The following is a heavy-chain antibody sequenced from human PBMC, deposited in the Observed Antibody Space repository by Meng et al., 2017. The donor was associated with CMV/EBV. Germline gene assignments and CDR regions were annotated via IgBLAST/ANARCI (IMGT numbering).Heavy chain of an antibody. J-gene: IGHJ3*02. Sequence: GGSLSLSGKGSGYSFTSYWIGWVRQMPGKGLEWMGIIYPGDSDTRYSPSFQGQVTISADKSISTAYLQWSSLKASDTAMYYCARQYYDFWSGYYPPMGAFDIWGQGTMVTVSS. CDR2: IYPGDSDT. D-gene: IGHD3-3*01. V-gene: IGHV5-51*01. CDR1: GYSFTSYW. CDR3: ARQYYDFWSGYYPPMGAFDI.